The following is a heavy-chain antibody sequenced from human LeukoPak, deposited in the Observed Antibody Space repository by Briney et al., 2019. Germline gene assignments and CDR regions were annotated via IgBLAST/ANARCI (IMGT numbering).Heavy chain of an antibody. Sequence: ASVKVSCKASGYTFTGYYMHWVRQAPGQGLEWMGWINPNSGGTNYAQKFQGRVTMTRDTSISTAYMELSRLRSDDTAVYYYARVEAYSGSHRPYDYWGQGTLVTVSS. J-gene: IGHJ4*02. CDR1: GYTFTGYY. D-gene: IGHD1-26*01. V-gene: IGHV1-2*02. CDR2: INPNSGGT. CDR3: ARVEAYSGSHRPYDY.